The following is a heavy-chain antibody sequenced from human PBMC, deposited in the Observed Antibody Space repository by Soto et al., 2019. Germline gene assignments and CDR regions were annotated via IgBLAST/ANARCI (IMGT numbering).Heavy chain of an antibody. CDR3: ARDSSIAARRGYYYYGMDV. V-gene: IGHV6-1*01. J-gene: IGHJ6*02. Sequence: SQTLSPTCAISGDSVSSNSAAWNWIRQSPSRGLELLGRTYYRSKWYNDYAVPVKSRITINPDTSKNQFSLQLNSVTPEDTAVYYCARDSSIAARRGYYYYGMDVWGQGTTVTVSS. D-gene: IGHD6-6*01. CDR1: GDSVSSNSAA. CDR2: TYYRSKWYN.